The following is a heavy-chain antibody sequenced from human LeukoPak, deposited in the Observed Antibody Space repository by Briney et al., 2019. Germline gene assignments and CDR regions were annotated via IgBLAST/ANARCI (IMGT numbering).Heavy chain of an antibody. J-gene: IGHJ6*02. D-gene: IGHD6-6*01. CDR3: AKSMYSSSGVYYYGMDD. V-gene: IGHV3-23*01. CDR2: ISGSGGST. Sequence: GGSLRLSCAASGFTFSSYAMSWVRQAPGKGLEWVSAISGSGGSTYYADSVKGRFTISRDNSKNTLYLQMNSLRAEDTAVYYCAKSMYSSSGVYYYGMDDWGQGTTVTVSS. CDR1: GFTFSSYA.